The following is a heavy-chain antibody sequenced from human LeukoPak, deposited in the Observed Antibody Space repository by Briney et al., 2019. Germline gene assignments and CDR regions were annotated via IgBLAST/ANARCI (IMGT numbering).Heavy chain of an antibody. CDR1: GYTFTSYD. CDR3: ARDLDRTSIPPWVVAATPGSY. CDR2: MNPNSGNT. Sequence: EASVKVSCKASGYTFTSYDINWVRQATGQGLEWMGCMNPNSGNTGYAQKLQGRVTMTTDTSTSTAYMELRSLRSDDTAVYYCARDLDRTSIPPWVVAATPGSYWGQGTLVTVSS. D-gene: IGHD2-15*01. J-gene: IGHJ4*02. V-gene: IGHV1-8*02.